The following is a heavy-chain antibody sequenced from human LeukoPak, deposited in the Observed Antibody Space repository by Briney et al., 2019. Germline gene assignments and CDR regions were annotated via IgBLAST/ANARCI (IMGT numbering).Heavy chain of an antibody. CDR1: GGSISSGSYY. D-gene: IGHD6-19*01. V-gene: IGHV4-61*02. CDR3: ARAVAGTFYYYYYMDV. CDR2: IYTSGST. Sequence: PSQTLSLTCTVSGGSISSGSYYWSWIRQPAGKGLEWIGRIYTSGSTNYNPSLKSRVTISVDTSKNQFSLKLSSVTAADTAVYYCARAVAGTFYYYYYMDVWGKGTTVTISS. J-gene: IGHJ6*03.